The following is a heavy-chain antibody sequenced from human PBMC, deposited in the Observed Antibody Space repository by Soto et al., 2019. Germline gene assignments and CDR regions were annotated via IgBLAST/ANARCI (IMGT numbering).Heavy chain of an antibody. Sequence: QVQLQESGPGLVKPSQTLSLTCTVSGGSISSGGYYWSWIRQHPGKGLEWIGYIYYSGSTYYNPSLKSRVTIAVDASKNQFSLKLRSVTAADTAVDYCARWVGATTFDYWGQGTLVTVSS. CDR1: GGSISSGGYY. J-gene: IGHJ4*02. CDR3: ARWVGATTFDY. D-gene: IGHD1-26*01. CDR2: IYYSGST. V-gene: IGHV4-31*03.